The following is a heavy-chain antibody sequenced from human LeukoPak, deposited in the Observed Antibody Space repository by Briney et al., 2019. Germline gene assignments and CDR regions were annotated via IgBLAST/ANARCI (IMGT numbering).Heavy chain of an antibody. V-gene: IGHV4-4*07. Sequence: SETLSLTCTVSGGSISSYYWSWIRQSAGKGLEWIGRIYTSGSTNYNPSLKSRVTMSVDTSKNQFSLKLSSVTAADTAVYHCARELLWFGELSSNFDYWGQGTLVTVSS. D-gene: IGHD3-10*01. CDR1: GGSISSYY. J-gene: IGHJ4*02. CDR3: ARELLWFGELSSNFDY. CDR2: IYTSGST.